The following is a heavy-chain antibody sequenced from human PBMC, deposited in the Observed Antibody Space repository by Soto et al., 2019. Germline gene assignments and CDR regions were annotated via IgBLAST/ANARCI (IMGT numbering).Heavy chain of an antibody. V-gene: IGHV4-59*01. CDR1: GTSISSYY. CDR2: INYSGTT. D-gene: IGHD2-8*01. Sequence: PSETLSLTCTVSGTSISSYYWSWIRQPPGKGLEWLANINYSGTTNYNPSLASRVTLSVDTSKNQFSLKMTSVNAADRAMYFCARYNSYAIDYWGRGTLVTVS. CDR3: ARYNSYAIDY. J-gene: IGHJ4*02.